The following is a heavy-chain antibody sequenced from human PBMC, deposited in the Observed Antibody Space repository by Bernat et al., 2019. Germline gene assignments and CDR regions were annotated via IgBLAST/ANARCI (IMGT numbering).Heavy chain of an antibody. CDR3: ARAIVVVPAAMDGWFDP. CDR2: IYHSGST. V-gene: IGHV4-30-2*01. CDR1: GGSISSGGYS. Sequence: QLQLQESGSGLVKPSQTLSLTCAVSGGSISSGGYSWSWIRQPPGKGLEWIGYIYHSGSTYYNPFLKSRVTISVDRSKNQFSLKLSSVTAADTAVYYCARAIVVVPAAMDGWFDPWGQGTLVTVSS. J-gene: IGHJ5*02. D-gene: IGHD2-2*01.